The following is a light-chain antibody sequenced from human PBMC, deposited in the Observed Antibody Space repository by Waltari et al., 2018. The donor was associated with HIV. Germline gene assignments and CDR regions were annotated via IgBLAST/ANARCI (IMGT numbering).Light chain of an antibody. CDR2: AAS. CDR3: QQSYSTPWT. J-gene: IGKJ1*01. CDR1: QSISNY. V-gene: IGKV1-39*01. Sequence: DIQMTQSPSSLSASVGDRVTITCRASQSISNYLNWYQQKPGKAPKLLIYAASSLQSGVPSRFSGSGSGTDFTITISSLQPEDFATYYCQQSYSTPWTFGQGTKVEIK.